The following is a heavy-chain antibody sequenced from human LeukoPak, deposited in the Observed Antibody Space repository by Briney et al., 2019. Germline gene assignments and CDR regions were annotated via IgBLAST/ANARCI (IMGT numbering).Heavy chain of an antibody. D-gene: IGHD7-27*01. J-gene: IGHJ6*03. V-gene: IGHV1-8*03. Sequence: ASVTVSCKASGYTFTSYDINWVRQATGQGLEWMGWMNPNSGNTGYAQKFQGRVTITRNTSISTAYMELSSLRSEDTAVYYCARALNWGSARLRYYYMDVWGKGTTVTVSS. CDR3: ARALNWGSARLRYYYMDV. CDR2: MNPNSGNT. CDR1: GYTFTSYD.